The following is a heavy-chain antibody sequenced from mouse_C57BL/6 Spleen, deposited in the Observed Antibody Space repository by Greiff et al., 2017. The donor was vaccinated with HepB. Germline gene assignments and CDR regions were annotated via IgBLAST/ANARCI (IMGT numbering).Heavy chain of an antibody. J-gene: IGHJ3*01. V-gene: IGHV2-6-1*01. CDR3: ARHEGDYDGAWFAY. CDR1: GFSLTSYG. CDR2: IWSDGST. Sequence: VQLMESGPGLVAPSQSLSITCTVSGFSLTSYGVHWVRQPPGKGLEWLVVIWSDGSTTYNSALKSRLSISKDNSKSQVFLKMNSLQTDDTAMYYCARHEGDYDGAWFAYWGQGTLVTVSA. D-gene: IGHD2-4*01.